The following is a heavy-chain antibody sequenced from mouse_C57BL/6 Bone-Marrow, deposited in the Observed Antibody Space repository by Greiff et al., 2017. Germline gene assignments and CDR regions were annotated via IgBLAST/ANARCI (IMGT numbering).Heavy chain of an antibody. D-gene: IGHD1-1*01. V-gene: IGHV5-16*01. CDR2: INYDGSST. CDR1: GFTFSDSY. J-gene: IGHJ4*01. CDR3: ARVRYYGSRDYYAMDY. Sequence: EVKLVESEGGLVQPGSSMKLSCTASGFTFSDSYMAWVRQVPEKGLGWVANINYDGSSTYYLDSLKSRFIISSDNAKNILYLQMNRWKSEDTATYYCARVRYYGSRDYYAMDYWGQGTSVTVSS.